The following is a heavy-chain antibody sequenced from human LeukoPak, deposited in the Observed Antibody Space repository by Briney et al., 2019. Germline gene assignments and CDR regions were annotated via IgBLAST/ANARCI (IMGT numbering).Heavy chain of an antibody. Sequence: GGSLRLSCAASGFALSSHWITWVRQVPGRGPEWVANVNRDGSETYYLDSVRGRFTISKDNAKNSLYLQMNSLRAEDTALYHCARNNGMDVWGQGTTVIVSS. V-gene: IGHV3-7*03. J-gene: IGHJ6*02. CDR3: ARNNGMDV. CDR2: VNRDGSET. CDR1: GFALSSHW.